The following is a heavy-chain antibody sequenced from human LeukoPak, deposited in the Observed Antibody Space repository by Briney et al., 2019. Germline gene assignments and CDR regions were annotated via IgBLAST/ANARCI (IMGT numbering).Heavy chain of an antibody. V-gene: IGHV3-30*18. CDR2: ISYDGRNT. D-gene: IGHD2-2*01. J-gene: IGHJ4*02. Sequence: GGSLRLSCAASGFTFSTHGMHWVRQAPGKGLEWLAVISYDGRNTYYADSVKGRLTISRDNSKNTLFLQMNSLRGEDTAVYYCAKDRLVVAPAAMTSNFDYWGQETLVTVSS. CDR1: GFTFSTHG. CDR3: AKDRLVVAPAAMTSNFDY.